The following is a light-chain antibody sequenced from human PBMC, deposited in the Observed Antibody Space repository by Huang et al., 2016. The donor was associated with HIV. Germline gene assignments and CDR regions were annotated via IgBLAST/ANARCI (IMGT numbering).Light chain of an antibody. J-gene: IGKJ4*01. Sequence: EIVMTQSPDTLSVSPGERATLSCRASQRVRDKLAWYQQNPGQAPRLLLHATSTSAAGVPARFSGSGSGTEFTLTISSLQSEDCGVYYCQQYESWPPLTFGGGTKVEIK. V-gene: IGKV3-15*01. CDR1: QRVRDK. CDR3: QQYESWPPLT. CDR2: ATS.